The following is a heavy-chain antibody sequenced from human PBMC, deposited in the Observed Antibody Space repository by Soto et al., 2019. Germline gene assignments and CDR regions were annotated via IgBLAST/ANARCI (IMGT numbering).Heavy chain of an antibody. CDR3: AKGGGSYWFDC. J-gene: IGHJ5*01. V-gene: IGHV3-23*01. CDR1: VYTFSTYA. Sequence: LRLSSAASVYTFSTYAMSWVRLAPGKGLDWVSAISGSGGNSTFYGDSVKGRFTISRDNSKNTLYLQMISLGAGDTAVFYCAKGGGSYWFDCWGQGTLVTVSS. D-gene: IGHD2-15*01. CDR2: ISGSGGNST.